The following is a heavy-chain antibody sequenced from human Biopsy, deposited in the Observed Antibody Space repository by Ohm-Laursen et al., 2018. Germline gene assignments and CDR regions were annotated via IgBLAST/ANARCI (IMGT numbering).Heavy chain of an antibody. Sequence: SVKVSCKAFGDAFLGYYLHWVRQAPGQGLEWMGSTYPNSGDTDFAQKFQGRVSMTRDTSVSTAYLELSSLRSDDTAIYYCARDLLEWSLPSWGQGTLVTVSS. CDR3: ARDLLEWSLPS. CDR2: TYPNSGDT. V-gene: IGHV1-2*02. CDR1: GDAFLGYY. D-gene: IGHD3-3*01. J-gene: IGHJ4*02.